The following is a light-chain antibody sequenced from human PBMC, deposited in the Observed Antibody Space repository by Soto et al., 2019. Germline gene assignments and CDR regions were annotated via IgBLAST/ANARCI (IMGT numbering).Light chain of an antibody. Sequence: EIVLTQSPGTLSLSPGERATLSCRASQSVGNSYLAWYQQKPGQPPRLLIYHASIRATGTPDRFSGSGSGLDFTLTISRLEPEDFAVYYCHQYANAPLTFGGGTKVEIK. CDR1: QSVGNSY. CDR3: HQYANAPLT. V-gene: IGKV3-20*01. J-gene: IGKJ4*01. CDR2: HAS.